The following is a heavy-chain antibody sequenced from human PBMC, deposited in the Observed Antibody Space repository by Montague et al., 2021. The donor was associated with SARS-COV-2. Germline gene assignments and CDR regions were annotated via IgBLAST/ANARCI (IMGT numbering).Heavy chain of an antibody. CDR1: GDSINGSRHF. Sequence: TLSLTCNVSGDSINGSRHFWNWIRQHPGKGLEWIRYIYHTGTTHYSPSLKSRATLSVDISQNQFSLKLNSVTAADTAIYYCARGVSYGSGFLSEWGPGTLVIVSS. CDR2: IYHTGTT. D-gene: IGHD3-10*01. J-gene: IGHJ4*02. V-gene: IGHV4-31*03. CDR3: ARGVSYGSGFLSE.